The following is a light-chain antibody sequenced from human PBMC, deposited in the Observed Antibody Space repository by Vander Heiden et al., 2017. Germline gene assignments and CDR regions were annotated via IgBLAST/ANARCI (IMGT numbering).Light chain of an antibody. V-gene: IGKV1-39*01. Sequence: DIQMTQSPSSLSASVGDRVTITCRASQSISSYLNWYQQKPGKAPKLLIYAASSLQSGVPSRFSGSRAGTNVTLTISSLQPEDFATYYCRQSYSTPVTFGQGTKLEIK. CDR2: AAS. CDR3: RQSYSTPVT. J-gene: IGKJ2*01. CDR1: QSISSY.